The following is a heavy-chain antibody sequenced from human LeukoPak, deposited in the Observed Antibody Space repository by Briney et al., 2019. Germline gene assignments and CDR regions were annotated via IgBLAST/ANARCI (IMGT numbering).Heavy chain of an antibody. J-gene: IGHJ2*01. CDR2: ISSSGDTI. CDR3: ARDSGKYYISWYFDL. Sequence: GGSLRLSCAASGFILSGYEMNWVRQAPGKGLEWVSFISSSGDTIYYADPVKGRFTVSRDNAKNSLYLQVNSLRAEDTAVYYCARDSGKYYISWYFDLWGRGTLVTVSS. V-gene: IGHV3-48*03. D-gene: IGHD1-26*01. CDR1: GFILSGYE.